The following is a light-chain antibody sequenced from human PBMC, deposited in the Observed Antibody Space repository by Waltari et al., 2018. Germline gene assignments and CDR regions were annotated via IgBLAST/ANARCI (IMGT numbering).Light chain of an antibody. CDR1: ALPNHY. V-gene: IGLV3-10*01. J-gene: IGLJ3*02. Sequence: SYELTQPPSVSVSPGHTARCTRSGDALPNHYAYWYQQKSGQAPVLVIYEDIKRPSGIPERLSGSSSGTMATLTISGAQVEDEADYYCFSIDSSGNYRVFGGGTKLTVL. CDR3: FSIDSSGNYRV. CDR2: EDI.